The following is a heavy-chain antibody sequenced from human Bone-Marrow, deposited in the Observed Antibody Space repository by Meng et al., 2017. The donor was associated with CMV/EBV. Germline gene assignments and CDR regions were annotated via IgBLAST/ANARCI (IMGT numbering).Heavy chain of an antibody. Sequence: ASVKVSCKASGYTFTSYYMHWVRQAPGQGLEWMGIISPSSGITNYAQKFQGRLTMTGDTSTSTVYMELSSLTSEDTAVYYCAREEMGVVPVIDYWGQGTLVTVSS. D-gene: IGHD2-2*01. CDR3: AREEMGVVPVIDY. J-gene: IGHJ4*02. CDR2: ISPSSGIT. CDR1: GYTFTSYY. V-gene: IGHV1-46*01.